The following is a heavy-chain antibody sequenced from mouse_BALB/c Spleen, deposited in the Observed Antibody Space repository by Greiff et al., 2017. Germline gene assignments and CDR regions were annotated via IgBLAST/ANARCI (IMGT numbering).Heavy chain of an antibody. J-gene: IGHJ4*01. V-gene: IGHV5-6*01. CDR1: GFTFSSYG. Sequence: EVKLMESGGDLVKPGGSLKLSCAASGFTFSSYGMSWVRQTPDKRLEWVATISSGGSYTYYPDSVKGRFTISRDNAKNTLYLQMSSLKSEDTAMYYCAEDCPRRGYYYAMDYWGQGTSVTVSS. CDR3: AEDCPRRGYYYAMDY. CDR2: ISSGGSYT.